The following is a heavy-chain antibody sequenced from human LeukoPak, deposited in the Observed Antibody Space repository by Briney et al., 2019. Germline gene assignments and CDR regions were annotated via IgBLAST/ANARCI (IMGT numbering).Heavy chain of an antibody. J-gene: IGHJ4*02. D-gene: IGHD6-19*01. CDR1: GSTFSDSF. Sequence: PGGSLRLSCAASGSTFSDSFMSWIRQAPGKGLEWLAYINGSGSNLYYADAVRGRFTISRDNAKNSLYLQMNSLRADDTAVYYCARGTHMAVAGIGYWGQGTLVTVSS. CDR3: ARGTHMAVAGIGY. V-gene: IGHV3-11*04. CDR2: INGSGSNL.